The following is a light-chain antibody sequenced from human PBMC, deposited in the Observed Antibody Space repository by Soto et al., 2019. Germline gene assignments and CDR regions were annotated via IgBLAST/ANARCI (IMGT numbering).Light chain of an antibody. J-gene: IGLJ3*02. V-gene: IGLV1-40*01. CDR3: QSYDSSLSGGV. CDR2: GNI. CDR1: SSNIGAGYD. Sequence: QSVLTQPPSVSGAPGQRVTISCTGRSSNIGAGYDVHWYQHLPGTAPKLLIYGNINRPSGVPDRFSGSKSGTSASLAITGLQADDEADYYCQSYDSSLSGGVFGGGTKLTVL.